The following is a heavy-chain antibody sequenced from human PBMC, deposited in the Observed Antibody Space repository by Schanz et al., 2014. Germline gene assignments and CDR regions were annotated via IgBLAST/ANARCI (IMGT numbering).Heavy chain of an antibody. CDR1: GYTFINSD. D-gene: IGHD2-2*01. Sequence: QVQLVQSGAEVKNPGASVKVSCKASGYTFINSDINWVRQAAGQGLEWMGWMNPKSGNTGYAQKFQGRVTMSRTTSISNAYMELSRLRPDDTAMYDGVRAVGPAALHGYWFDPWGQGTLVTVAS. CDR3: VRAVGPAALHGYWFDP. V-gene: IGHV1-8*02. J-gene: IGHJ5*02. CDR2: MNPKSGNT.